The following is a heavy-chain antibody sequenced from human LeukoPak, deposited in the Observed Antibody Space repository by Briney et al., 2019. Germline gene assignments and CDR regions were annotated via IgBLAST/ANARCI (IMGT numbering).Heavy chain of an antibody. CDR1: GGSISSSSYY. CDR2: IYYSGST. J-gene: IGHJ4*02. V-gene: IGHV4-39*01. D-gene: IGHD2-2*01. CDR3: ARLGSQAYCSSTSCSDY. Sequence: SETLSLTCTVSGGSISSSSYYWGWIRQPPGKGLEWIGSIYYSGSTYYNPSLKSRVTISVDTSKNQFSLKLSSVTAADTAVYYCARLGSQAYCSSTSCSDYWGQGTLVTVSS.